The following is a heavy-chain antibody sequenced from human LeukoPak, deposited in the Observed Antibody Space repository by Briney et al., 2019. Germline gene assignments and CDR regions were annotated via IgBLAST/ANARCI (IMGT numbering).Heavy chain of an antibody. CDR2: ISSGAISI. CDR1: GFSFSNYE. Sequence: GGSLRLSCVGSGFSFSNYEMNWVRQAPRKGLEWLSGISSGAISIYYADSMKGRFTISRDDAKNSVSLQMSSLRADDTAVYYCARERTGDLGEETLFGGAPFDYWGQGTLVTVSS. V-gene: IGHV3-48*03. D-gene: IGHD3-16*01. J-gene: IGHJ4*02. CDR3: ARERTGDLGEETLFGGAPFDY.